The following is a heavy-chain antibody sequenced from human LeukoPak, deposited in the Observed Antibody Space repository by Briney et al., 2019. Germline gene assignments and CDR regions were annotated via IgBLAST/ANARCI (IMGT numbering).Heavy chain of an antibody. CDR1: GFTFRNYA. CDR2: ISGNGDRT. D-gene: IGHD3-22*01. J-gene: IGHJ4*02. V-gene: IGHV3-23*01. Sequence: GGSLRLSCSASGFTFRNYAMSWVRHAPGKGLEWVSAISGNGDRTYYADSVKGRFPISRDNAKNTLYLQMNSLRAEDTAVYYWAKDLRAFYDSSGYFDYRGQGTLGTVSA. CDR3: AKDLRAFYDSSGYFDY.